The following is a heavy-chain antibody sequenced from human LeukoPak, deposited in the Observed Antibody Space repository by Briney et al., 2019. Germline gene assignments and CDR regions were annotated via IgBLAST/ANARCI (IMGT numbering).Heavy chain of an antibody. Sequence: GGSLRLSCAASGFTFSDFWMPWVRQAPGKGLEWVANIKQDGSEKYYVDSVKGGFTVSRDNANNSLFLQMNSLRGDDAAVYYCAREPLDTSGYYYGTLGYWGQGTLVTVSS. CDR1: GFTFSDFW. D-gene: IGHD3-22*01. CDR3: AREPLDTSGYYYGTLGY. J-gene: IGHJ4*02. CDR2: IKQDGSEK. V-gene: IGHV3-7*01.